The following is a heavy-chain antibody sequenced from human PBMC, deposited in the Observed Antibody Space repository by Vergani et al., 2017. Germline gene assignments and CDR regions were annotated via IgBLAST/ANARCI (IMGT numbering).Heavy chain of an antibody. Sequence: EVQLLESGGDLVQPGGSLRLSCTASGIIFSTYAMSWVRHAPGKGLEWVSTLSASDRRTHYADSVKGLFTISRDISKSTMYLQMNSLRDEDTGVYYCARDLRLLYNRFDPWGQGTLVTVSS. CDR2: LSASDRRT. D-gene: IGHD1-14*01. CDR3: ARDLRLLYNRFDP. J-gene: IGHJ5*02. V-gene: IGHV3-23*01. CDR1: GIIFSTYA.